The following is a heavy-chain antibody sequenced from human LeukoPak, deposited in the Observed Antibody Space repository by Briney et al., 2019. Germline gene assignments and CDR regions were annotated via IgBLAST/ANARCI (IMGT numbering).Heavy chain of an antibody. CDR3: ARRGYSYGYASHDAFDI. D-gene: IGHD5-18*01. V-gene: IGHV3-74*01. Sequence: PGGSLRLSCAASGFSFSVYWMHWVRQAPGKGPVWVSRIKTDGSITDYADFVKGRFTISRDNAKNTLYLQMNSLRAEDTSVYYCARRGYSYGYASHDAFDIWGQGTMVTVSS. CDR2: IKTDGSIT. CDR1: GFSFSVYW. J-gene: IGHJ3*02.